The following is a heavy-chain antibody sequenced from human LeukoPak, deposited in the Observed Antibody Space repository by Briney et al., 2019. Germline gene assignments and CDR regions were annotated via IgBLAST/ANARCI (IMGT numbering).Heavy chain of an antibody. Sequence: GGSLRLSCAASGFTFSDYYMSWIRQAPGKGLEWVSYISSGGTTIYYADSVKGRFTISRDNAKNSLYLQMNSLRAEDTAVYYCARGVVRDYASDYWGQGTLVTVSS. CDR2: ISSGGTTI. J-gene: IGHJ4*02. V-gene: IGHV3-11*01. D-gene: IGHD3-10*01. CDR1: GFTFSDYY. CDR3: ARGVVRDYASDY.